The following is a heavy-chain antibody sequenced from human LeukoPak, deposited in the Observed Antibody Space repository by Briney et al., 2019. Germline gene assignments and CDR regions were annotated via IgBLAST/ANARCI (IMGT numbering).Heavy chain of an antibody. D-gene: IGHD2-2*02. V-gene: IGHV4-39*01. CDR1: GGSISSSSYY. Sequence: SETLSLTCAVSGGSISSSSYYWGWIRQPPGKGLEWIGSIYYSGSTYYNPSLKSRVTISVDTSKNQFSLKLSSVTAADTAVYYCAREYQLLYDYWGQGTLVTVSS. J-gene: IGHJ4*02. CDR3: AREYQLLYDY. CDR2: IYYSGST.